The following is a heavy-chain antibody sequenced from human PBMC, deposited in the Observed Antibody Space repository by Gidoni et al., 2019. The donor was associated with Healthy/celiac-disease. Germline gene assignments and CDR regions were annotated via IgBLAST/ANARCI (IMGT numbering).Heavy chain of an antibody. J-gene: IGHJ5*02. CDR1: GYTFTGYY. D-gene: IGHD3-3*01. Sequence: QVQLVQSGAEVKKPGASVKVSCKASGYTFTGYYMHWVRQAPGQGLEWMGRINPNSGGTNYAQKFQGRVTMTRDTSISTAYMELSRLRSDDTAVYYCARDQRDTIFGVVIISQSLNWFDPWGQGTLVTVSS. V-gene: IGHV1-2*06. CDR3: ARDQRDTIFGVVIISQSLNWFDP. CDR2: INPNSGGT.